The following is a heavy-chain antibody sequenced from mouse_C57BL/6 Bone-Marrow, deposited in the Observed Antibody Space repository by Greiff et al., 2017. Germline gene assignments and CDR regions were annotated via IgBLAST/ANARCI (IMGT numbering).Heavy chain of an antibody. D-gene: IGHD2-5*01. Sequence: VKLQQSGPELVKPGASVKISCKASGYSFTSYYIHWVKQRPGQGLEWIGWIYPGSGNTKYNEKFKGKATLTADTSSSTAYMQLSSLTSEDSAVYYCASPSYYSNWYFDVWGTGTTVTVSS. CDR3: ASPSYYSNWYFDV. CDR1: GYSFTSYY. J-gene: IGHJ1*03. CDR2: IYPGSGNT. V-gene: IGHV1-66*01.